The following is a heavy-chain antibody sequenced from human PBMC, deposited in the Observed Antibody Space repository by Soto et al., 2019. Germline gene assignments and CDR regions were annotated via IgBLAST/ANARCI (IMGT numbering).Heavy chain of an antibody. CDR2: IYYSGST. Sequence: QVQLQESGPGLVKPSQTLSLTCTVSGGSISSGGYYWSWIRQHPGKGLEWIGYIYYSGSTYYNPSLKSRVTISVATSKNQFSRELSSVTAADTAVDYGARGRSSTSPCPLGSWGQGTLVTVSS. V-gene: IGHV4-31*03. J-gene: IGHJ5*02. CDR3: ARGRSSTSPCPLGS. CDR1: GGSISSGGYY. D-gene: IGHD2-2*01.